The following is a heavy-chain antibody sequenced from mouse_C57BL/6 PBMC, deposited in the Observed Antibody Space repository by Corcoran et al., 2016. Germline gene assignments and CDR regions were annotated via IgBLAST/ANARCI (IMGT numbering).Heavy chain of an antibody. CDR3: ARPRHYYFDY. D-gene: IGHD3-1*01. V-gene: IGHV9-3*01. J-gene: IGHJ2*01. CDR2: INTYSGVP. Sequence: QIQLVQSGPELQKPGETVKISCKASGYTFTTYEMSWVKQAPGKGLKWMGWINTYSGVPTYADDFKGRFAFSLETSASTAYLQINNLKNEDTATYFCARPRHYYFDYWGQGTTLTVSS. CDR1: GYTFTTYE.